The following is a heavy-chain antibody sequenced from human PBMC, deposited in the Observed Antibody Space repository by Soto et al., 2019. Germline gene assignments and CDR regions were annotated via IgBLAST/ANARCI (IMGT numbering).Heavy chain of an antibody. J-gene: IGHJ6*02. D-gene: IGHD1-26*01. CDR3: ARGPSGGSYYDYYYGMDV. CDR2: IWYDGSNK. V-gene: IGHV3-33*01. Sequence: PGGSLRLSCAASGFTFSSYGMHWVRQAPGKGLEWVAVIWYDGSNKYYADSVKGRFTISRDNSKNTLYLQMNSLRAEDTAVYYCARGPSGGSYYDYYYGMDVWGQGTTVTVSS. CDR1: GFTFSSYG.